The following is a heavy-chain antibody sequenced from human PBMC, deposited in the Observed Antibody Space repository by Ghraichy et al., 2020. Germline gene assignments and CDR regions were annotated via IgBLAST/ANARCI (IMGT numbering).Heavy chain of an antibody. CDR1: GFTFTSSA. V-gene: IGHV1-58*02. Sequence: SVKVSCKASGFTFTSSAMQWVRQARGQRLEWIGWIVVGSGNTNYAQKFQERVTITRDMSTSTAYMELSSLRSEDTAVYYCAASRANFRFLEWLLYLFDYWGQGTLVTVSS. D-gene: IGHD3-3*01. CDR3: AASRANFRFLEWLLYLFDY. J-gene: IGHJ4*02. CDR2: IVVGSGNT.